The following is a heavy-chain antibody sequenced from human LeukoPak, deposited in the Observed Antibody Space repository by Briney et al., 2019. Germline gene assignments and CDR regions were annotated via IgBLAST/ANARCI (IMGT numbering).Heavy chain of an antibody. V-gene: IGHV1-69*13. CDR1: GGTFSSYA. Sequence: ASVKVSCKASGGTFSSYAISWVRQAPGQGLEWMGGIIPIFGTANYAQKFQGRVTITADESTSTAYMELSSLRSEDTAVYYCARTVGIAVSVSAWFDPWGQGTLVTVSS. D-gene: IGHD6-19*01. CDR3: ARTVGIAVSVSAWFDP. CDR2: IIPIFGTA. J-gene: IGHJ5*02.